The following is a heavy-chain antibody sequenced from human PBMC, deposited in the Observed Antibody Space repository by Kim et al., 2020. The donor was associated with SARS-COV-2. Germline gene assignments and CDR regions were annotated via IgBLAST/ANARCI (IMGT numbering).Heavy chain of an antibody. CDR3: ARVLVDRLRFLEWTHGRRTDAFDI. Sequence: GGSLRLSCAASGFTFSSYWMSWVRQAPGKGLEWVANIKQDGSEKYYVDSVKGRFTISRDNAKNSLYLQMNSLRAEDTAVYYCARVLVDRLRFLEWTHGRRTDAFDIWGQGTMVTVSS. CDR1: GFTFSSYW. V-gene: IGHV3-7*01. J-gene: IGHJ3*02. D-gene: IGHD3-3*01. CDR2: IKQDGSEK.